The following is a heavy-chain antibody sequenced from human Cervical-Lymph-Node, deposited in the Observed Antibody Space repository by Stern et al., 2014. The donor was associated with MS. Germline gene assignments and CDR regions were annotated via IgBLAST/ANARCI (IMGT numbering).Heavy chain of an antibody. V-gene: IGHV3-13*01. CDR2: IGTAGDT. J-gene: IGHJ4*02. CDR3: ARGTHCSGGSCYSSDYFDY. Sequence: EVQLVESGGGLVQPGGSLRLSCAASGFTFSSYDMHWVRQATGKGLEWVSAIGTAGDTYYPGSVKGRLTLSRENAKNSLYRQINSLRAGDTAVYYCARGTHCSGGSCYSSDYFDYWGQGTLVTVSS. CDR1: GFTFSSYD. D-gene: IGHD2-15*01.